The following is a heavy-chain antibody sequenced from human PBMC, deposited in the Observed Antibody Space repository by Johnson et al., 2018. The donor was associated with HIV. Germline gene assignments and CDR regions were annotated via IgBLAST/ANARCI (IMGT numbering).Heavy chain of an antibody. Sequence: QLVESGGGLVQPGRSLRLSCAASGFTFNDYAMHWVRQAPGKGLEWVSGISWNSGSIGYADSVKGRFTISRDNAKNSLYLQMNSLRAEDTAWYYCARDRSDMIPTQGPEDAFDIWGQGTLITVSS. CDR1: GFTFNDYA. D-gene: IGHD3-22*01. J-gene: IGHJ3*02. V-gene: IGHV3-9*01. CDR2: ISWNSGSI. CDR3: ARDRSDMIPTQGPEDAFDI.